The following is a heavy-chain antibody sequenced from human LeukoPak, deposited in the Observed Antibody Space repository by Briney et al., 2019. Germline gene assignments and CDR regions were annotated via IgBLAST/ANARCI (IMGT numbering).Heavy chain of an antibody. CDR1: GVTFSSDS. CDR2: ISSSSSDI. CDR3: ARDQYDYVRRSYRNPVDY. V-gene: IGHV3-21*01. D-gene: IGHD3-16*02. J-gene: IGHJ4*02. Sequence: GGSLRLSRAPSGVTFSSDSINCVRQAPRKGVGWGSAISSSSSDIYYARAVKGRFTISRDNAKNPLYLQMNSLRAEDTAVYYCARDQYDYVRRSYRNPVDYWGQGTLVTVSS.